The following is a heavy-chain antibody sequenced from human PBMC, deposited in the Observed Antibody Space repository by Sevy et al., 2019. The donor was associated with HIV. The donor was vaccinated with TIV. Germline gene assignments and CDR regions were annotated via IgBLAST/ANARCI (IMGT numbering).Heavy chain of an antibody. CDR1: GFTVSSNY. D-gene: IGHD5-18*01. J-gene: IGHJ6*02. CDR3: AREQWIQIPCRHYYGMDV. V-gene: IGHV3-53*01. Sequence: GESLKISCAASGFTVSSNYMSWVRQAPGKGLEWVSVIYSGGSTYHADSVKGRFTISRDNSKNTLYLQMNSLRAVDTAVYYCAREQWIQIPCRHYYGMDVWGQGTTVTVSS. CDR2: IYSGGST.